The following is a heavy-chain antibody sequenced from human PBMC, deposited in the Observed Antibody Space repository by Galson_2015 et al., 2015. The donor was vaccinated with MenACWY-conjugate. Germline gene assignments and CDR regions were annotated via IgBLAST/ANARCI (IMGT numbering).Heavy chain of an antibody. D-gene: IGHD3-16*02. CDR1: GFTFSSYW. Sequence: SLRLSCAASGFTFSSYWMSWVRQAPGKGLEWVANIKQDGSEKYYVDSVKGRFTISRDNAKNSLYLQMNSLRAEDTAVYYCARSHMITFGGVIVIPPDYWGQGTLVTVSS. CDR3: ARSHMITFGGVIVIPPDY. V-gene: IGHV3-7*03. J-gene: IGHJ4*02. CDR2: IKQDGSEK.